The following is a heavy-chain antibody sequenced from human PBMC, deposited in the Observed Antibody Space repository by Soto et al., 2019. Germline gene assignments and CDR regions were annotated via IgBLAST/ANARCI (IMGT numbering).Heavy chain of an antibody. CDR3: AIPLAIFGVFYGMDV. Sequence: ASVKVSCKASGYTFTSYYMHWVRQAPGQGLEWMGIINPSGGSTSYAQKFQGRVTMTRDTSTSTVYMELSSLRSEDTAVYYCAIPLAIFGVFYGMDVWGQGTTVTVSS. D-gene: IGHD3-3*01. J-gene: IGHJ6*02. CDR1: GYTFTSYY. CDR2: INPSGGST. V-gene: IGHV1-46*01.